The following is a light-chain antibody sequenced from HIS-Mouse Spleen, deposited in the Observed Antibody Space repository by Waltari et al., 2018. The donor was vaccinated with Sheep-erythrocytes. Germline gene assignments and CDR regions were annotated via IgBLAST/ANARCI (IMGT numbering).Light chain of an antibody. J-gene: IGLJ2*01. V-gene: IGLV3-1*01. Sequence: SYELTQPPSVAVSPGQTASITCSGDTLGTQYACWYQRKPGQSPVLVIYQDSKRPSGIPERFSGSNSGNTATLTISGTQAMDEADYYCQAWDSSTAVFGGGTKLTVL. CDR1: TLGTQY. CDR3: QAWDSSTAV. CDR2: QDS.